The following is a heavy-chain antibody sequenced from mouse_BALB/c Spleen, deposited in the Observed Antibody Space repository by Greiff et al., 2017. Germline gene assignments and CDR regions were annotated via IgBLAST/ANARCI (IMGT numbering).Heavy chain of an antibody. CDR3: ARLGITTVVEYYFDY. V-gene: IGHV5-6-2*01. J-gene: IGHJ2*01. Sequence: EVQRVESGGGLVKLGGSLKLSCAASGFTFSSYYMSWVRQTPEKRLELVAAINSNGGSTYYPDTVKGRFTISRDNAKNTLYLQMSSLKSEDTALYYCARLGITTVVEYYFDYWGQGTTLTVSS. D-gene: IGHD1-1*01. CDR2: INSNGGST. CDR1: GFTFSSYY.